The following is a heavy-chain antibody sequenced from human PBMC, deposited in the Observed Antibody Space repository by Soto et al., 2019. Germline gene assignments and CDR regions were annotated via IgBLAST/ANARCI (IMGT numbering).Heavy chain of an antibody. Sequence: GGSLRLSCAASGFTFSSFAMNWVRQAPGKGLEWVSVISGSGDTTYYADSVKGRFTISRENSKNTLYLQMNSLGAEDTAIYFCAKMEEYYFDTSGFYLGYWGQGTQVTVSS. CDR1: GFTFSSFA. CDR2: ISGSGDTT. CDR3: AKMEEYYFDTSGFYLGY. J-gene: IGHJ4*02. D-gene: IGHD3-22*01. V-gene: IGHV3-23*01.